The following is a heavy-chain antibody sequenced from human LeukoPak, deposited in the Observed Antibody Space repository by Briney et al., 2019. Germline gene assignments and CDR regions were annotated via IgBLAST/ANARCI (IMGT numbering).Heavy chain of an antibody. CDR2: ISGSGGST. CDR1: GFTFSSYA. V-gene: IGHV3-23*01. CDR3: AKDMITFGGVIGSFDY. J-gene: IGHJ4*02. D-gene: IGHD3-16*02. Sequence: HPGGSLRLSCAASGFTFSSYAMSWVRQAPGKGLEWVSAISGSGGSTYYADSVKGRFTISRDNSKNTLYLQMNSLRAEDTAVYYCAKDMITFGGVIGSFDYWGQGTLVTVSS.